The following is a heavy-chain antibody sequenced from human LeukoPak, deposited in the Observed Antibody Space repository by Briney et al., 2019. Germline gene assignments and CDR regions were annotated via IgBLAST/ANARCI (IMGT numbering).Heavy chain of an antibody. D-gene: IGHD3-10*01. CDR3: AKSWGYYGP. CDR2: IGGSGGST. CDR1: GFTFSSYW. J-gene: IGHJ5*02. V-gene: IGHV3-23*01. Sequence: GGSLRLSCAASGFTFSSYWMHWVRQAPGKGLVWVSAIGGSGGSTYYADSVKGRFTISRDNSKNTLYLQMNSLRAEDTAVYYCAKSWGYYGPWGQGTLVTVSS.